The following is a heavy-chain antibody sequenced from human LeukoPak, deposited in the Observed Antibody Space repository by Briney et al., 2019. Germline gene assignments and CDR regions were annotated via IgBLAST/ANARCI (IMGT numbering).Heavy chain of an antibody. V-gene: IGHV4-59*01. Sequence: TSETLSLTCTVSGGSISSYYWSWIRQPPGKGLEWIGYIYYSGSTNYNPSLKSRVTISVDTSKNQFSLKLSSVTAADTAVYYCARIYYGSGSRKPDYYYYYMDVWGKGTTVTVSS. CDR2: IYYSGST. D-gene: IGHD3-10*01. CDR3: ARIYYGSGSRKPDYYYYYMDV. CDR1: GGSISSYY. J-gene: IGHJ6*03.